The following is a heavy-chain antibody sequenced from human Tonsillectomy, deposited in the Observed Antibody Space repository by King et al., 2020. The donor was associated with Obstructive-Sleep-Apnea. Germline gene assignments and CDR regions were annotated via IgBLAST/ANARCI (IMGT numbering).Heavy chain of an antibody. J-gene: IGHJ4*02. D-gene: IGHD6-13*01. CDR2: ISWNSGSI. CDR3: AKDIXPLGXAAAGTXYXXX. V-gene: IGHV3-9*01. CDR1: GFTFDDYA. Sequence: VQLVESGGGLVQPGRSLRLSCAASGFTFDDYAMHWVRQAPGKGLEWVSGISWNSGSIGYADSVKGRFTISRDNAKNSLYLQMNSLRAGDTALYYCAKDIXPLGXAAAGTXYXXXXXQGTLVTVSS.